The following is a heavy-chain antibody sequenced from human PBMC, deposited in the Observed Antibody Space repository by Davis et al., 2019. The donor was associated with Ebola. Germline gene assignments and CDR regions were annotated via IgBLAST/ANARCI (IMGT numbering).Heavy chain of an antibody. V-gene: IGHV3-30-3*01. CDR1: GFTFSSYA. CDR2: ISYDGTIK. D-gene: IGHD6-19*01. Sequence: GESLKISCAASGFTFSSYAIHWVRQAPGKGLEWVAVISYDGTIKYYADSVEGRFTISRDNAKNSLYLQMNSLRAEDTALYHCARVGEYSSGWYFFDYWGQGTLVTVSS. J-gene: IGHJ4*02. CDR3: ARVGEYSSGWYFFDY.